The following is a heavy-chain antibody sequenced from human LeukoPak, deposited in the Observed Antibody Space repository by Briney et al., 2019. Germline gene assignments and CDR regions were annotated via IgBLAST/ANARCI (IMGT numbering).Heavy chain of an antibody. CDR1: GYIFTNYW. J-gene: IGHJ4*02. Sequence: GESLKSSCKGSGYIFTNYWISWVRQMPGKGLEWMGRIDPTDSYSNYSPSLKGHVTISADNSISTAYLQWSKLEASDTGMYYCERLLVGGQDYFDYWGQGTLVTVSS. V-gene: IGHV5-10-1*01. CDR3: ERLLVGGQDYFDY. D-gene: IGHD2-15*01. CDR2: IDPTDSYS.